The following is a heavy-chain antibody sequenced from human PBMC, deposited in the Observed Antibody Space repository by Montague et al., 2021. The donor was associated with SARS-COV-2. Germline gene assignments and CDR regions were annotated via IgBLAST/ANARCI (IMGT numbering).Heavy chain of an antibody. Sequence: SETLSLTCTVSGGSISSNSYYWGWIRQPPGKGLEWIGSIYYSGSTYYNPSLKSRVTISVDTSKNQFSLKLSSVTAADTAVYYCARLKAPYCSSTSCYSASWFDPWGQGTLVTVSS. D-gene: IGHD2-2*01. V-gene: IGHV4-39*01. CDR1: GGSISSNSYY. J-gene: IGHJ5*02. CDR2: IYYSGST. CDR3: ARLKAPYCSSTSCYSASWFDP.